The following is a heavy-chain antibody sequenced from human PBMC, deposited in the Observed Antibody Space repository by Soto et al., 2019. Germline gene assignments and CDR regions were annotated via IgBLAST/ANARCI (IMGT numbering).Heavy chain of an antibody. V-gene: IGHV3-33*01. CDR3: ARDRYAGRFFSGMDV. CDR2: IWYDGSNK. CDR1: GFTFSSYG. J-gene: IGHJ6*02. Sequence: GGSLRLSCAASGFTFSSYGMHWVRQAPGKGLEWVAVIWYDGSNKYYADSVKGRFTISRDNSKNTLYLQMNSLRAEDTAVYYCARDRYAGRFFSGMDVWGQGTTVTVSS. D-gene: IGHD1-26*01.